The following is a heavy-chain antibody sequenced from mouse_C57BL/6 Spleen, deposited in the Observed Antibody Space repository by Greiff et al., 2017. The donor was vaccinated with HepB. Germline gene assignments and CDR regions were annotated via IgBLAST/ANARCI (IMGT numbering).Heavy chain of an antibody. CDR3: AREGYYGSSYPYWYFDV. J-gene: IGHJ1*03. D-gene: IGHD1-1*01. V-gene: IGHV1-64*01. CDR1: GYTFTSYW. CDR2: IHPNSGRT. Sequence: VQLQQPGAELVKPGASVKLSCKASGYTFTSYWMHWVKQRPGQGLEWIGMIHPNSGRTNYNEKFKSKATLTVDKSSSTAYMQLSSLTSEDSAFYYCAREGYYGSSYPYWYFDVWGTGTTVTVSS.